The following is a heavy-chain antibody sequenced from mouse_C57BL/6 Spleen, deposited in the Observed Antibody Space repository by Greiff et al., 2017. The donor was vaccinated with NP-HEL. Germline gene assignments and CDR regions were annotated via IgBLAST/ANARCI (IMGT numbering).Heavy chain of an antibody. J-gene: IGHJ2*01. CDR1: GYTFTSYW. CDR2: IDPSDSYT. V-gene: IGHV1-69*01. CDR3: ARGGTVVATFDY. Sequence: QVQLQQPGAELVMPGASVKLSCKASGYTFTSYWMHWVKQRPGQGLEWIGEIDPSDSYTNYNQKFKGKSTLTVDKSSSTAYIQLSSLTSEDSAVYYCARGGTVVATFDYWGQGTTLTVSS. D-gene: IGHD1-1*01.